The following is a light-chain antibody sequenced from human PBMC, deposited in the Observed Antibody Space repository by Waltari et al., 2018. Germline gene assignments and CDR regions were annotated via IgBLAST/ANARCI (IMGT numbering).Light chain of an antibody. Sequence: SYVVTQSPPVSVAPGETARITCGGDKIGRKSVHWSQQRPGQAPVLVISYDSDRPSGIPERFSGSNSGNTATLTISWVEAEDEADYYCLVWHSTIDHQGVFGGGTKLTVL. CDR2: YDS. J-gene: IGLJ2*01. V-gene: IGLV3-21*04. CDR3: LVWHSTIDHQGV. CDR1: KIGRKS.